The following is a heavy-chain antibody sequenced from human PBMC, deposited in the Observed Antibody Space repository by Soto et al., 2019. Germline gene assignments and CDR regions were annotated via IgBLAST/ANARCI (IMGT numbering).Heavy chain of an antibody. D-gene: IGHD3-9*01. CDR3: ARPTDDYDILTGYYSYFDY. V-gene: IGHV4-59*08. J-gene: IGHJ4*02. Sequence: SETLSLTCTVAGGSISSYYWSWIRQPQGKGLEWIGYIYYSGSTNYNPSLKSRVTISVDTSKNQFSLKLSSVTAADTAVYYCARPTDDYDILTGYYSYFDYWGQGTLVTVSS. CDR2: IYYSGST. CDR1: GGSISSYY.